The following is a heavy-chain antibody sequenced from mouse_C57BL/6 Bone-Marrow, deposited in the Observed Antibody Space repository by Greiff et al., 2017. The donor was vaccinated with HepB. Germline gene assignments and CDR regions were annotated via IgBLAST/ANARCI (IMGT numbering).Heavy chain of an antibody. CDR3: ARKELRRAWFAY. D-gene: IGHD2-4*01. Sequence: QVQLQQPGAELVKPGASVKLSCKASGYTITSYWMHWVKQRPGQGLEWIGMIHPNSGSTNYNEKFKSKATLTVDKSSSTAYMQLSSLTSEDSAVYYCARKELRRAWFAYWGQGTLVTVSA. J-gene: IGHJ3*01. V-gene: IGHV1-64*01. CDR1: GYTITSYW. CDR2: IHPNSGST.